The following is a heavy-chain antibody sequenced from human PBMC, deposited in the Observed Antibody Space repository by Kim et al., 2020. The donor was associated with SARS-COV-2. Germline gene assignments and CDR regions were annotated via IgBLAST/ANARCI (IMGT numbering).Heavy chain of an antibody. J-gene: IGHJ2*01. CDR1: GGTFSSYG. D-gene: IGHD7-27*01. Sequence: SVKVSCKASGGTFSSYGFNWVRQAPGEGLEWMGGIIPIIGTANYAQKFQGRVTITADASPSTAYMELSSLRSEDTAVYYFARDPTGDGYWYFDLWGRAT. CDR2: IIPIIGTA. CDR3: ARDPTGDGYWYFDL. V-gene: IGHV1-69*13.